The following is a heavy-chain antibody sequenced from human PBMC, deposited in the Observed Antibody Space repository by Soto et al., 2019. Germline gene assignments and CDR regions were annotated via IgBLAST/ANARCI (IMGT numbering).Heavy chain of an antibody. J-gene: IGHJ4*01. CDR2: IYYSGST. Sequence: SETLSITCTVSGGSVTSGSYYWNWIRQPPGKGLEWIGYIYYSGSTNYNPSLKSRVAISVDTSRNQFALKLRSVTAADTATYYCARLKRGYSYGSIIDFWGRGTLVTVSS. V-gene: IGHV4-61*01. D-gene: IGHD5-18*01. CDR3: ARLKRGYSYGSIIDF. CDR1: GGSVTSGSYY.